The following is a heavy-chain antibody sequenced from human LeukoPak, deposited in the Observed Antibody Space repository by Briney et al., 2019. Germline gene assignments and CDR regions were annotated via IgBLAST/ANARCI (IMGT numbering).Heavy chain of an antibody. D-gene: IGHD6-13*01. CDR2: IYPGDSDT. CDR1: GYSFTSYW. Sequence: GESLKISCKGSGYSFTSYWIVWVRQMPGKGLEWMVIIYPGDSDTRYSPSFQGQVTISADKSSSTAYLQWSSLKASDTAMYYCASSIAAAQGNGNAFDYWGQGTLVTVSS. J-gene: IGHJ4*02. CDR3: ASSIAAAQGNGNAFDY. V-gene: IGHV5-51*01.